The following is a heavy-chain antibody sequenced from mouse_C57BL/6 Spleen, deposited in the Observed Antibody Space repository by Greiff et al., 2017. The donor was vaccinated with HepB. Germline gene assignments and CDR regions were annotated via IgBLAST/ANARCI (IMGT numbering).Heavy chain of an antibody. J-gene: IGHJ4*01. CDR1: GFTFSSYA. Sequence: DVKLVESGGGLVKPGGSLKLSCAASGFTFSSYAMSWVRQTPEKRLEWVATISDGGSYTYYPDNVKGRFTISRDNAKNNLYLQMSHLKSEDTAMYYCARDRLPDAMDYWGQGTSVTVSS. D-gene: IGHD1-2*01. CDR3: ARDRLPDAMDY. CDR2: ISDGGSYT. V-gene: IGHV5-4*01.